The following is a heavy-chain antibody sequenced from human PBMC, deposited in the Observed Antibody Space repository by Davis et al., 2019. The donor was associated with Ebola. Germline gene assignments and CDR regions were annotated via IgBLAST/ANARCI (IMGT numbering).Heavy chain of an antibody. J-gene: IGHJ2*01. CDR1: GFSFSGYS. CDR2: MSDISSPI. Sequence: PGGSLRLSCAASGFSFSGYSMSWIRRAPGRGLEWIAHMSDISSPIYYADSVKGRFTISRDNAKNSLYLQMNSLRAEDTAVYYCARGVDTAMVPPNWYFDLWGRGTLVTVSS. V-gene: IGHV3-48*04. D-gene: IGHD5-18*01. CDR3: ARGVDTAMVPPNWYFDL.